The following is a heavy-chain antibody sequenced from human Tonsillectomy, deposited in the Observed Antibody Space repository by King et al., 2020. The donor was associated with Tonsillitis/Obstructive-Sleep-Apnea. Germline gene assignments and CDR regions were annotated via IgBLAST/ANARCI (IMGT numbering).Heavy chain of an antibody. Sequence: QLVQSGGGVVRPGGSLRLSCAASGFTFDNFDMTWVRQAPGKGLEWVSRINWNGDRTGYADSVLGRFTISRDNAKNSLYLQMSDLRAEDTALYYCARGLTGDFWGQGTLVTVSS. CDR2: INWNGDRT. V-gene: IGHV3-20*04. CDR3: ARGLTGDF. CDR1: GFTFDNFD. J-gene: IGHJ4*02.